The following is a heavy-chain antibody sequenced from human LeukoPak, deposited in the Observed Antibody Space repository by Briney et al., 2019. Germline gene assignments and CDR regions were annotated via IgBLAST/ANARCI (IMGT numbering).Heavy chain of an antibody. D-gene: IGHD6-19*01. CDR2: IYPGDSGT. CDR3: ARSMIAVAGTYDY. CDR1: GYSFTSYW. J-gene: IGHJ4*02. V-gene: IGHV5-51*01. Sequence: GESLKISCKGSGYSFTSYWIGWVRQMPGKGLEWMGIIYPGDSGTRYSPSFQGQVTISADKSISTAYLQWSSLKASDTAMYYCARSMIAVAGTYDYWGQGTLVTVSS.